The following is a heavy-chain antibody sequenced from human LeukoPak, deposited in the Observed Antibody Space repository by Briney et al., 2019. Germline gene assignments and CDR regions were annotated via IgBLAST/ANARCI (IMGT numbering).Heavy chain of an antibody. CDR1: GGSISSYY. D-gene: IGHD3-22*01. V-gene: IGHV4-59*01. Sequence: PSETLSLTCTVSGGSISSYYWSWIRQPPGKGLEWIGYIYYSGSTNYNPSLKSRVTISVDTSKNQFSLKLSSVTAADTAVYYCTTDPHYYDSSGYFFPPLSWGQGTLVTVSS. CDR3: TTDPHYYDSSGYFFPPLS. CDR2: IYYSGST. J-gene: IGHJ4*02.